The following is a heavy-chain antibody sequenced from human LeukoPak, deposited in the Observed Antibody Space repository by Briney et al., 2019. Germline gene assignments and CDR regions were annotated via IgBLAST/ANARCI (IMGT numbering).Heavy chain of an antibody. V-gene: IGHV3-11*06. CDR1: GFTFSDYY. Sequence: GGSLTLSCAASGFTFSDYYMSWIRQAPGKGLEWVSFISSSSSNINYADSVKGRFTISRDNAKNSLYLQMNSLRVEDTAVYYCARSGTGYEKAFFDYWGQGTLVTVSS. J-gene: IGHJ4*02. CDR2: ISSSSSNI. CDR3: ARSGTGYEKAFFDY. D-gene: IGHD5-12*01.